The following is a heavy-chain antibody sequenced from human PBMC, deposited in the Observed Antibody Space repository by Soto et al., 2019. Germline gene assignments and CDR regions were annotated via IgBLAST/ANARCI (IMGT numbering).Heavy chain of an antibody. CDR1: GGSISSYY. CDR2: IYYSGST. CDR3: ARWGGSTVTRGGAFDI. Sequence: QVQLQESGPGLVKPSETLSLTCTVSGGSISSYYWSWIRQPPGKGLEWIGYIYYSGSTNYNPSLKSRVTRSVDTSKNQFSLKLSSVTAADTAVYYCARWGGSTVTRGGAFDIWGQGTMVTVSS. V-gene: IGHV4-59*08. J-gene: IGHJ3*02. D-gene: IGHD4-17*01.